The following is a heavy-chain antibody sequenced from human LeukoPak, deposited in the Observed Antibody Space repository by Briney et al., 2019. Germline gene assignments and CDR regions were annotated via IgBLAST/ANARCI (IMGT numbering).Heavy chain of an antibody. V-gene: IGHV3-23*01. Sequence: GGSLRLSCAASGFTFSSYAMSWVRQAPGKGLEWVSAISGSGGSTYYADPVKGRFTISRDNAKNSLYLQMNSLRAEDTAEYYRARGRGYSYGDIAYWGQGTLVTVPS. CDR1: GFTFSSYA. CDR3: ARGRGYSYGDIAY. J-gene: IGHJ4*02. D-gene: IGHD5-18*01. CDR2: ISGSGGST.